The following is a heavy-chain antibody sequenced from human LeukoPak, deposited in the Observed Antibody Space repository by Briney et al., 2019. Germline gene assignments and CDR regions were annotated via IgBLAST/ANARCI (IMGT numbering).Heavy chain of an antibody. CDR2: INHSGST. J-gene: IGHJ6*03. CDR3: ARGLRGLVRAGVRNYYYYYMDV. CDR1: GGSFSGYY. Sequence: SETLSLTCAVYGGSFSGYYWSWIRQPPGKGLEWIGEINHSGSTNYNPSLKSRVTISVDTSKNQFSLKLSSVTAADTAVYYCARGLRGLVRAGVRNYYYYYMDVWGKGTMVTVSS. D-gene: IGHD6-19*01. V-gene: IGHV4-34*01.